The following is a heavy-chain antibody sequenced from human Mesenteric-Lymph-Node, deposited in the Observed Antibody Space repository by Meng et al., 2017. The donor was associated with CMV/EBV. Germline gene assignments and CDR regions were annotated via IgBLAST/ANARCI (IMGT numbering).Heavy chain of an antibody. Sequence: AASGCTVSSSYMRWVRQAPGRGVGWVSVIYSGGSAYYAESVKGRFTISRDNSKSTLYLQMNSLRSEDTAVYYCASNIAVAGTGLDYWGQGTLVTVSS. V-gene: IGHV3-53*01. CDR3: ASNIAVAGTGLDY. J-gene: IGHJ4*02. D-gene: IGHD6-19*01. CDR2: IYSGGSA. CDR1: GCTVSSSY.